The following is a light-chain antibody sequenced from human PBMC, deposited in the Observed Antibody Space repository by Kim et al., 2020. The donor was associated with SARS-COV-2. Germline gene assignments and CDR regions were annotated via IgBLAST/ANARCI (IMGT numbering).Light chain of an antibody. CDR1: QSVSSY. J-gene: IGKJ2*01. Sequence: SPGERATLSCRASQSVSSYLAWYQQKPGQAPRLLIYDASNRATGIPARFSGSGSGTDFTLTISSLEPEDFVVYYCQQRSNWPLMYTFGQGTKLEI. V-gene: IGKV3-11*01. CDR2: DAS. CDR3: QQRSNWPLMYT.